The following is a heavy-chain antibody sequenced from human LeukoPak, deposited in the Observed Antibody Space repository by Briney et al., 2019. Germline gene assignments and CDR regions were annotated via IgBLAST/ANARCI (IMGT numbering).Heavy chain of an antibody. J-gene: IGHJ4*02. D-gene: IGHD3-10*01. CDR3: ARDYGSGSYYNTAY. CDR1: GFTFSVYW. CDR2: IKEDGSEQ. Sequence: GGSLRLPCAASGFTFSVYWMSWVRQAPGKGLEWVANIKEDGSEQYYVDSVKGRFTISRDNAKNSLYLQMNSLGAEDTAVYYCARDYGSGSYYNTAYWGQGTLVTVSS. V-gene: IGHV3-7*01.